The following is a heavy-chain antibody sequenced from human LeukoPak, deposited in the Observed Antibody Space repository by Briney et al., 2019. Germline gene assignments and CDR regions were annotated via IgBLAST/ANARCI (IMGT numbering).Heavy chain of an antibody. CDR1: GGSFSGYY. V-gene: IGHV4-34*01. CDR2: INHSGST. CDR3: ARGSTMVRGGIRGGVGY. Sequence: SETLSLTCAVYGGSFSGYYWSWIRQPPGKGLEWIGEINHSGSTNYNPSLKSRVTISVDTSKNQFSLKLSSVTAADTAVYYCARGSTMVRGGIRGGVGYWGQGTLVTVSS. J-gene: IGHJ4*02. D-gene: IGHD3-10*01.